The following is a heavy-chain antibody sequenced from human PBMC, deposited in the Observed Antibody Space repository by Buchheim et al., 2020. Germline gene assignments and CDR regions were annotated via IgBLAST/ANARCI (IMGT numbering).Heavy chain of an antibody. CDR3: ARAAPGLDY. D-gene: IGHD3-10*01. CDR1: GFTFSSYG. Sequence: QVQLVESGGGVVQPGRSLRLSCAASGFTFSSYGMHWVRQAPGKGLEWGAVIWYDGSNKYYADSWKGRFTISRDNSKNTLYLQINSLRAEDTAVYYCARAAPGLDYWGQGTL. J-gene: IGHJ4*02. V-gene: IGHV3-33*01. CDR2: IWYDGSNK.